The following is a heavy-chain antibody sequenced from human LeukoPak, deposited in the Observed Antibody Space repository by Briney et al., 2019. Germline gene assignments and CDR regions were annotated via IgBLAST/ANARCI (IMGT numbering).Heavy chain of an antibody. CDR2: IYYSGST. J-gene: IGHJ6*03. CDR1: GGSISSYY. CDR3: ARVEEGYGSGRRENYYYYMDV. Sequence: KSSETLSLTCTVSGGSISSYYWSWIRQPPGKGLEWIGYIYYSGSTNYNPSLKSRVTISVDTSKNQFSLKLSSVTAADTAVYYCARVEEGYGSGRRENYYYYMDVWGKGTTVTISS. D-gene: IGHD3-10*01. V-gene: IGHV4-59*01.